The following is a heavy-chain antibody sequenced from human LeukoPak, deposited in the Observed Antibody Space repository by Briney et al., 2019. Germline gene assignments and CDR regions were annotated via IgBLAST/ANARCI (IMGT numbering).Heavy chain of an antibody. Sequence: GGSLRLSCAASGVTLSTYAMSWARQAPGKGLEWVSGISSSGSGDNTYYADSVKGRFTISRDNSKNTLYLQMNSLRAEDTAIYYCAKGDGSSLAYYYGMDVWGQGTTVTVSS. CDR3: AKGDGSSLAYYYGMDV. CDR1: GVTLSTYA. J-gene: IGHJ6*02. D-gene: IGHD1-26*01. V-gene: IGHV3-23*01. CDR2: ISSSGSGDNT.